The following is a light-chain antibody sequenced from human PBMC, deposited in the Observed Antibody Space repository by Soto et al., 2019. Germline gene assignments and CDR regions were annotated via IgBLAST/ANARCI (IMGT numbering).Light chain of an antibody. CDR2: DAS. J-gene: IGKJ1*01. CDR3: QQRSNWPTWT. Sequence: IVLTQSPATLSLSPGERATLSCRASQTVSNYLAWYQQKPGQAPRLLIHDASNRATGIPARFSGSGFGTDFTLTISSLEPEDFAVYYCQQRSNWPTWTFGQGTKVELK. V-gene: IGKV3-11*01. CDR1: QTVSNY.